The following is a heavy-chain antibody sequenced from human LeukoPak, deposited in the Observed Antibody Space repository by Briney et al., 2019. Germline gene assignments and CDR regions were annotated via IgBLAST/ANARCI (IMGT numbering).Heavy chain of an antibody. J-gene: IGHJ4*02. CDR3: TRVPQLGYYDSSGYYFFDY. CDR2: IRSKAYGGTT. CDR1: GFTFGDYA. V-gene: IGHV3-49*03. D-gene: IGHD3-22*01. Sequence: GGSLRLSCTASGFTFGDYAMSWFRQAPGKGLEWVGFIRSKAYGGTTEYAASVKGRFTISRDDSKSIAYLQMNSLKPEDTAVYYCTRVPQLGYYDSSGYYFFDYWGQGTLVTVSS.